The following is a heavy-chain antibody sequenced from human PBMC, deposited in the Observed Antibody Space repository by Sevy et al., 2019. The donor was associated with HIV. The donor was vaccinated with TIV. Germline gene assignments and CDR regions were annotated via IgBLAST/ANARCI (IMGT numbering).Heavy chain of an antibody. CDR3: ARGGSKCVIVVVTALPNWFDP. D-gene: IGHD2-21*02. Sequence: GGSLRLSCAASGFIFDDYGMSWVSQAPGKGLEWVSGINWNGGSTGYADSVKGRFTISRDNAKNSLYLQMNSLGAEDTALYYCARGGSKCVIVVVTALPNWFDPWGQGTLVTVSS. CDR1: GFIFDDYG. CDR2: INWNGGST. J-gene: IGHJ5*02. V-gene: IGHV3-20*04.